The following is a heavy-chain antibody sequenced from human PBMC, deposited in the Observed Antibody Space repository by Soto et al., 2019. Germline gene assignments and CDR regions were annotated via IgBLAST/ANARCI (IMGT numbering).Heavy chain of an antibody. D-gene: IGHD4-17*01. J-gene: IGHJ6*02. V-gene: IGHV3-48*03. CDR2: IRSGGSRI. Sequence: PGGSLRLSCAASGFTFSTYHMNWVRQAPGKGLEWVSYIRSGGSRIYYADSVKGRFTISRDNAKNSLYLQMNSLRAEDTAVYYCARDGSTVTTNYHYAMDVWGQGTTVTVSS. CDR3: ARDGSTVTTNYHYAMDV. CDR1: GFTFSTYH.